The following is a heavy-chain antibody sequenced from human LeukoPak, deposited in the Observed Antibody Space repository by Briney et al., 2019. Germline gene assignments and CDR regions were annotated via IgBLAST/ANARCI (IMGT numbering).Heavy chain of an antibody. CDR2: IKSKTDGGTT. D-gene: IGHD3-10*01. CDR3: TTYYYGSGSYLGGY. V-gene: IGHV3-15*01. J-gene: IGHJ4*02. CDR1: GFTFSNAW. Sequence: GGSLRLSCAASGFTFSNAWMSWVRQAPGKGLEWVGRIKSKTDGGTTDYAAPVKGRFTISRDDSKNTLYLQMNSLKTEDTAVYYCTTYYYGSGSYLGGYWGQGTLVTVSS.